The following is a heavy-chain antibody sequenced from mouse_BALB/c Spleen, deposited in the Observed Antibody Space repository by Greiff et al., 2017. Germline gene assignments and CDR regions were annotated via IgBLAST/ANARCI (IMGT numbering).Heavy chain of an antibody. CDR2: INPNNGGT. J-gene: IGHJ3*01. CDR1: GYTFTDYN. V-gene: IGHV1-18*01. D-gene: IGHD1-1*02. CDR3: ARGADGRAWFAY. Sequence: EVKLMESGPELVKPGASVKIPCKASGYTFTDYNMDWVKQSHGKSLEWIGDINPNNGGTIYNQKFKGKATLTVDKSSSTAYMELRSLTSEDTAVYYCARGADGRAWFAYWGQGTLVTVSA.